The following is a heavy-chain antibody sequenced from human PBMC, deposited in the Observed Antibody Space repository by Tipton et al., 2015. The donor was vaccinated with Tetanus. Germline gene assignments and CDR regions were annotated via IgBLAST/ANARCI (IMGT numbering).Heavy chain of an antibody. Sequence: QLVQSGPEVKKPGSSMRLSCKASGNTFSSSTLSWVRQAPGKGLEWMGLIDPEDGETVYAEKFQGRVTITADTSTGTAYMELRSLRFDDTATYYCSTDINGEAYWGQGTPVTVSS. D-gene: IGHD3-10*01. J-gene: IGHJ4*02. CDR2: IDPEDGET. CDR3: STDINGEAY. V-gene: IGHV1-69-2*01. CDR1: GNTFSSST.